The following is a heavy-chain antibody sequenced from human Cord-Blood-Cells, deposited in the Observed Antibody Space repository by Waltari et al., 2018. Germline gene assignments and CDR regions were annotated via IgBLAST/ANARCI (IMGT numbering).Heavy chain of an antibody. D-gene: IGHD5-12*01. Sequence: QVQLVQSGAEVKKPGASVKVSCKASGYTFTGYYMHWVRQAPGQGLEGMGWINPNGGGTNYAQKFQGWVTMTRDTSISTAYMELSRLRSDDTAVYYCARSASGYDRFDPWGQGTLVTVSS. J-gene: IGHJ5*02. V-gene: IGHV1-2*04. CDR1: GYTFTGYY. CDR2: INPNGGGT. CDR3: ARSASGYDRFDP.